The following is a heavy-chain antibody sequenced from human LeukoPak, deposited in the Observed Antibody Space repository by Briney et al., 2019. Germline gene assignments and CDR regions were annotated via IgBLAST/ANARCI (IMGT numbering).Heavy chain of an antibody. J-gene: IGHJ4*02. V-gene: IGHV4-4*07. D-gene: IGHD6-19*01. CDR3: ARDAGSGWYYFDS. CDR2: LYPSGRT. Sequence: PSETLSLTCTVSGGSISLSFWSWLRQPAGKGLEWVGRLYPSGRTEYNPSLKSRVSISLDAPKSQFSLRLTSVTAADTAVYFCARDAGSGWYYFDSWGQGTRVTVSS. CDR1: GGSISLSF.